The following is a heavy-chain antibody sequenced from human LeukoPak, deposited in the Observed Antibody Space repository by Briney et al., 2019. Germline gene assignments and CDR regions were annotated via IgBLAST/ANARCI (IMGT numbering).Heavy chain of an antibody. Sequence: ASVKVSCKVSGYTLTELSMHWVRQAPGKGLEWMGGFDPEDGETIYAQKFQGRVTMTEDTSTDTAYMELSSLGFEDTAVYYCATDLIPPPYYYDSSVVYWGQGTLVTVSS. CDR3: ATDLIPPPYYYDSSVVY. CDR1: GYTLTELS. CDR2: FDPEDGET. V-gene: IGHV1-24*01. D-gene: IGHD3-22*01. J-gene: IGHJ4*02.